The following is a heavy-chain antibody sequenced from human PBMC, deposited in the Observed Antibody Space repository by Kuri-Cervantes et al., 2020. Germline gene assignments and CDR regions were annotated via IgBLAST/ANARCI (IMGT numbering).Heavy chain of an antibody. CDR3: AGDYDSSGNFDY. CDR2: IYYSGST. V-gene: IGHV4-59*12. Sequence: GSLRLSCAVYGGSFSGYYWSWIRQPPGKGLEWIGYIYYSGSTNYNPSLKSRVTISVDTSKNQFSLQLNSVTPEDTAVYYCAGDYDSSGNFDYWGQGTLVTVSS. J-gene: IGHJ4*02. D-gene: IGHD3-22*01. CDR1: GGSFSGYY.